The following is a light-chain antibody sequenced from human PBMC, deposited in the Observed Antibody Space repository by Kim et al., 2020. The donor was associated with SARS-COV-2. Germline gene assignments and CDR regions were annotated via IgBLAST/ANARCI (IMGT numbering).Light chain of an antibody. CDR2: WAS. V-gene: IGKV4-1*01. J-gene: IGKJ4*01. CDR1: QSVLYSTNNKNY. CDR3: QQYYSTPLT. Sequence: ATINSQSSQSVLYSTNNKNYLAWYQQKPGQPPKLLIYWASTRESGVPDRFSGSGSGTDFTLTSSSLQAEDVALYYCQQYYSTPLTFGGGTKVDIK.